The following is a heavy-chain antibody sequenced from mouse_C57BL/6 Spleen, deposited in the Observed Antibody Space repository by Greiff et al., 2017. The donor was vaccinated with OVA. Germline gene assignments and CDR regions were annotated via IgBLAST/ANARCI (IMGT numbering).Heavy chain of an antibody. V-gene: IGHV1-82*01. CDR2: IYPGDGDT. J-gene: IGHJ2*01. CDR1: GYAFSSSW. CDR3: ARGDYGSSLFDY. D-gene: IGHD1-1*01. Sequence: VKLMESGPELVKPGASVKISCKASGYAFSSSWMNWVKQRPGKGLEWIGRIYPGDGDTNYNGKFKGKATLTADKSSSTAYMQLSSLTSEDSAVYFCARGDYGSSLFDYWGQGTTLTVSS.